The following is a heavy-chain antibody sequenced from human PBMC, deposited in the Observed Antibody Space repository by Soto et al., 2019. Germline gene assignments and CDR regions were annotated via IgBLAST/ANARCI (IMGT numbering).Heavy chain of an antibody. CDR3: ARHGQSNYDFCVH. Sequence: QVQLQESGPGLVKPSETLSLTCTVSGGSISSYYWSWIRQPQGKGLEWIGYIYYSGSTNYNHSLNIRVTISVDTSKNPFSLKLSSVTASDTAVYDFARHGQSNYDFCVHRGHGTLVTVSS. V-gene: IGHV4-59*08. CDR2: IYYSGST. D-gene: IGHD3-3*01. J-gene: IGHJ4*01. CDR1: GGSISSYY.